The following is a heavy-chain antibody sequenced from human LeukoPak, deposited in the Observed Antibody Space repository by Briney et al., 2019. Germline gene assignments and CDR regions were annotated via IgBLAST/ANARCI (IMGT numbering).Heavy chain of an antibody. V-gene: IGHV3-21*01. Sequence: GGSLRLSCAASGFTFSSYSMTWVRQAPGKGLEWVSSISSSSSYIYYTDSVKGRFTISRDNAKNSLYLQMNSLRAEDTAVYYCARGVSNEYSYGYRSDAFDIWGQGTMVTVSS. CDR2: ISSSSSYI. D-gene: IGHD5-18*01. J-gene: IGHJ3*02. CDR3: ARGVSNEYSYGYRSDAFDI. CDR1: GFTFSSYS.